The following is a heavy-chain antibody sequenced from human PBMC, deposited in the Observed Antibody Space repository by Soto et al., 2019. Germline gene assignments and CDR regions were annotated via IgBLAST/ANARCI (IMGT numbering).Heavy chain of an antibody. D-gene: IGHD6-19*01. J-gene: IGHJ6*02. V-gene: IGHV3-48*02. CDR1: GFTFSSYS. CDR3: ARDLIAVAGDYYYGMDV. CDR2: ISSSSSTI. Sequence: GGSLRLSCAASGFTFSSYSMNWVRQAPGKGLEWVSYISSSSSTIYYADSVKGRFTISRDNAKNSLYLQMNSLRDEDTAVYYCARDLIAVAGDYYYGMDVWGQGTTVTVSS.